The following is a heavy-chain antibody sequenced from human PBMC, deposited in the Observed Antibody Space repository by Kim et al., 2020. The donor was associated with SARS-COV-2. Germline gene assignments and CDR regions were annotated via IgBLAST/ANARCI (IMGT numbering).Heavy chain of an antibody. Sequence: SVKVSCKASGGTFSSYAISWVRQAPGQGLEWMGGIIPIFGTANYAQKFQGRVTITADESTSTAYMELSSLRSEDTAVYYCARDVSESVAGKNYYYYYGMDVWGQGTTVTVSS. CDR2: IIPIFGTA. CDR1: GGTFSSYA. D-gene: IGHD6-19*01. V-gene: IGHV1-69*13. J-gene: IGHJ6*02. CDR3: ARDVSESVAGKNYYYYYGMDV.